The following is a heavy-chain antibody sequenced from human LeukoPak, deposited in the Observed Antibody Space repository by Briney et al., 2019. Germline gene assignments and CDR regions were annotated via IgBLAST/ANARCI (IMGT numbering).Heavy chain of an antibody. V-gene: IGHV5-10-1*01. CDR2: IDPSDSYT. CDR3: ARRDRTGWYDFDY. CDR1: GYSFTSYW. D-gene: IGHD6-19*01. Sequence: GESLKISCKGSGYSFTSYWISWVRQMPGKGLEWMGRIDPSDSYTNYSPSFQGHVTTSADKSISTAYLQWSSLKASDTAMYYCARRDRTGWYDFDYWGQGTLVTVSS. J-gene: IGHJ4*02.